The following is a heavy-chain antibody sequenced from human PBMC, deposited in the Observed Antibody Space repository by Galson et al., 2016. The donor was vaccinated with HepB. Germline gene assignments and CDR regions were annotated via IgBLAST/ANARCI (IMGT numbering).Heavy chain of an antibody. D-gene: IGHD6-13*01. CDR1: GFTVSNNY. Sequence: SLRLSCAASGFTVSNNYMRWVRQAPGKALEWVSLIYSSGNTHYADSVKGRFTISRDSSKNTVYLQMNSLRVDDTAVYYCARGGGAAAAAWGRGTLVTVSS. CDR2: IYSSGNT. CDR3: ARGGGAAAAA. J-gene: IGHJ2*01. V-gene: IGHV3-53*01.